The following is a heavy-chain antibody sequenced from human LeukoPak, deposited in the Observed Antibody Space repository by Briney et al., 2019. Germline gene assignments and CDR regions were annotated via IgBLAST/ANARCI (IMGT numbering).Heavy chain of an antibody. CDR1: GFTVSSNY. V-gene: IGHV3-15*01. D-gene: IGHD3-22*01. Sequence: GGSLRLSCAASGFTVSSNYMSWVRQAPGKGLEWVGRIKSKTDGGTTDYAAPVKGRFTISRDDSKNTLYLQMNSLKTEDTAVYYCSTTHYYDSSEGYWGQGTLVTVSS. CDR2: IKSKTDGGTT. J-gene: IGHJ4*02. CDR3: STTHYYDSSEGY.